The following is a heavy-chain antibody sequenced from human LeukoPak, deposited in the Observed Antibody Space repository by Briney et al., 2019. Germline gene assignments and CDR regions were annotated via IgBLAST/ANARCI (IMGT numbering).Heavy chain of an antibody. J-gene: IGHJ4*02. CDR3: ARLEHGIVDY. V-gene: IGHV4-4*09. Sequence: PSETLPLTCTVSGGSISSYYWSWIRQPPGKGLEWIGYIYTSGSTNYNPSLKSRVTISVDTSKNQFSLKLSSVTAADTAVYYCARLEHGIVDYWGQGTLVTVSS. CDR2: IYTSGST. D-gene: IGHD3-16*02. CDR1: GGSISSYY.